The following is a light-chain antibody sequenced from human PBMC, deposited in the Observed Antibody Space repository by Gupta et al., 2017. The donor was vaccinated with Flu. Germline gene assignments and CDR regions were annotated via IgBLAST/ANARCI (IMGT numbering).Light chain of an antibody. CDR2: ETN. Sequence: QSVLTQMPSVSAAPGQTVTMSCSGSNSNIGTNDVSWYHQVPGKAPRLLVFETNRRPLTLPDRFFGSKSGASASLDISGLEIEDEGDYYCATWDDTLRVFVFGPGTTLSVL. J-gene: IGLJ1*01. V-gene: IGLV1-51*01. CDR1: NSNIGTND. CDR3: ATWDDTLRVFV.